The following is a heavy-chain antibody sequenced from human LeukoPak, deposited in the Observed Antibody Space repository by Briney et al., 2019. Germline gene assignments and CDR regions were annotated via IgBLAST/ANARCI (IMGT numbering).Heavy chain of an antibody. CDR2: INPNSGGT. V-gene: IGHV1-2*02. J-gene: IGHJ6*03. D-gene: IGHD6-13*01. Sequence: ASVKVSCKASGYTFTGYYMHWVRQAPGQGLEWMGWINPNSGGTNYAQKFQGRVTMTRDTSISTAYMELSRLRSDDTAVYYCARGAPSSSWYPVPYYYYYMDVWGKGTTVTISS. CDR3: ARGAPSSSWYPVPYYYYYMDV. CDR1: GYTFTGYY.